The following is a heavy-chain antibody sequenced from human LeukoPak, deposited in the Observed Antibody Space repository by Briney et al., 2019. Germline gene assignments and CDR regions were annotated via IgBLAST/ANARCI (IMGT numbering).Heavy chain of an antibody. J-gene: IGHJ5*02. CDR2: IYYSGST. CDR1: GGSISSGGYY. V-gene: IGHV4-31*03. D-gene: IGHD3-10*01. Sequence: KSSETLSLTCTVSGGSISSGGYYWSWIRQHPGKGLEWIGYIYYSGSTYYNPSLKSRVTISVDTSKNQFSLKLSSVTAADTAVYYCARGLGFGDQGWFDPRGQGTLVTVSS. CDR3: ARGLGFGDQGWFDP.